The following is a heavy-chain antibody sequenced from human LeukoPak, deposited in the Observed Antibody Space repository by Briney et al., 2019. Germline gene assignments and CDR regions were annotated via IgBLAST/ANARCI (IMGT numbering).Heavy chain of an antibody. Sequence: PSETLSLTCTVSSGSISSYYWSWIRQSAGKGLEWIGRIDNSGNASYNPSLESRVTMSVDTSKNQFSLKLSSVIAADTAVYYCARLSNHGLAIPIFDIWGQGTLVTVSS. CDR1: SGSISSYY. V-gene: IGHV4-4*07. D-gene: IGHD2-21*01. J-gene: IGHJ3*02. CDR2: IDNSGNA. CDR3: ARLSNHGLAIPIFDI.